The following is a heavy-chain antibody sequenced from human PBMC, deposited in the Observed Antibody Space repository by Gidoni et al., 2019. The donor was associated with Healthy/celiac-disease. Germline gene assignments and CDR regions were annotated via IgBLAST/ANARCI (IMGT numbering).Heavy chain of an antibody. CDR2: INPNSGGT. V-gene: IGHV1-2*04. CDR3: ARATVPTTVTTAGAFAI. D-gene: IGHD4-17*01. J-gene: IGHJ3*02. Sequence: QVQLVQSGAEVKKPGASVKGSCKASGYTFTGHYMHWVRQAPGQGLERMGWINPNSGGTNYAQKFQGWVTMTRDTSISTAYMELSRLRSDDTAVYYCARATVPTTVTTAGAFAIWGQGTMVTVSS. CDR1: GYTFTGHY.